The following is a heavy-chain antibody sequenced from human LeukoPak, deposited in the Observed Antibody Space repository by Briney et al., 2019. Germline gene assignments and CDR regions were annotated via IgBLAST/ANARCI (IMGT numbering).Heavy chain of an antibody. CDR2: INAGNGNT. CDR1: GDTFNSYS. D-gene: IGHD6-13*01. Sequence: ASVKVSCKASGDTFNSYSIHWLRQAPGQRLEWMGWINAGNGNTKYSQKFQGRVTITRDTSANTAYMELSSLRSEDTAVYYCATTDPSAATGEGSDYWGQGTLVTVSS. CDR3: ATTDPSAATGEGSDY. V-gene: IGHV1-3*01. J-gene: IGHJ4*02.